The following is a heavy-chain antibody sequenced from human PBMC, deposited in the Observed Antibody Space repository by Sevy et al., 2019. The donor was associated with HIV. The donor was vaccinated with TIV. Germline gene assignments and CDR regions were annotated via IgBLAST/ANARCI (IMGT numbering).Heavy chain of an antibody. CDR2: ISWNSASI. J-gene: IGHJ6*02. V-gene: IGHV3-9*01. D-gene: IGHD3-22*01. Sequence: GGSLRLSCAASGVTVDDSAMHWVRQVPGKALEWVSGISWNSASIGCADSVKGRFTISRDNVNNSLYLQMNSLRPEDTALYYCAKARGGYRNYYYYGLDVWGQGTTVTVSS. CDR3: AKARGGYRNYYYYGLDV. CDR1: GVTVDDSA.